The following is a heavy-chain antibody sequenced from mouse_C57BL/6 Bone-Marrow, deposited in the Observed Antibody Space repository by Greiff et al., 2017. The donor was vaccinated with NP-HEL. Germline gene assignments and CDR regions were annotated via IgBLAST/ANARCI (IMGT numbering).Heavy chain of an antibody. J-gene: IGHJ2*01. Sequence: QVQLKQPGAELVKPGASVKLSCKASGYTFTSYWMQWVKQRPGQGLEWIGEIDPSDSYTNYNQKFKGKATLTVDTSSSTAYMQLSSLTSEDSAVYYCARGDYDYPYYFDYWGQGTTLTVSS. D-gene: IGHD2-4*01. CDR3: ARGDYDYPYYFDY. CDR2: IDPSDSYT. CDR1: GYTFTSYW. V-gene: IGHV1-50*01.